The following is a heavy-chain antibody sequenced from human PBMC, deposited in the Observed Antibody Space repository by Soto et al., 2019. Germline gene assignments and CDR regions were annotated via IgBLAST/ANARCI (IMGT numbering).Heavy chain of an antibody. Sequence: EVQLLESGGGLVQPGGSLRLSCAASGFTFNNYAMTWVRQAXXXXXXXXSAISGGGDTTSYADSVKGRFTVSRDGSKNTLYLQMSSLRAEDTALYYCAKGRGGSGSLTPRVDFWGQGTLVTVSS. CDR1: GFTFNNYA. J-gene: IGHJ4*02. V-gene: IGHV3-23*01. D-gene: IGHD3-10*01. CDR2: ISGGGDTT. CDR3: AKGRGGSGSLTPRVDF.